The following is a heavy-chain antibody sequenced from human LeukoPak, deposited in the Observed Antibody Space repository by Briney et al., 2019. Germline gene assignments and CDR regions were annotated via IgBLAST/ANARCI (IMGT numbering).Heavy chain of an antibody. D-gene: IGHD5-24*01. CDR2: IYYSGST. J-gene: IGHJ4*02. CDR3: ARGGGMATIDVDY. Sequence: SQTLSLTCTVSGGSISSGDHYWSWIRQPPGRGLEWIGYIYYSGSTYYNPSLKSRATISIDTPKSQFSLKLSSVTAADTAVYYCARGGGMATIDVDYWGQGTLVTVSS. V-gene: IGHV4-30-4*08. CDR1: GGSISSGDHY.